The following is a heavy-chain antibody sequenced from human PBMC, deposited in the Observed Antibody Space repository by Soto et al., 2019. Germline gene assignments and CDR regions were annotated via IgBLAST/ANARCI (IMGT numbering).Heavy chain of an antibody. CDR1: GFTFSTSS. CDR3: ARGWTSVGYDY. V-gene: IGHV3-48*01. Sequence: EVQLVESGGDLVQPGGSLRLSCAASGFTFSTSSMNWVRQAPGKGLEWVSYIGSGSDPIYYADSVKGRFTISRGNAKNARLLQMNGLTADDSAVYYCARGWTSVGYDYWGQGTLGSVSS. CDR2: IGSGSDPI. D-gene: IGHD1-26*01. J-gene: IGHJ4*02.